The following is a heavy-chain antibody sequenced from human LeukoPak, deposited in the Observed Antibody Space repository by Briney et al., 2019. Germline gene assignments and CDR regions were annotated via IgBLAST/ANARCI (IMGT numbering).Heavy chain of an antibody. CDR1: GYTFTGYY. CDR2: INPNSGGT. J-gene: IGHJ4*02. Sequence: ASVKVSCKASGYTFTGYYMHWVRQAPGQGLEWMGWINPNSGGTNYAQKFQGRVTMTRDTSISTAYMELSRLRSDDTAVYSCARDVEDYYDRSFSGFVYWGQGALVTVSS. D-gene: IGHD3-22*01. V-gene: IGHV1-2*02. CDR3: ARDVEDYYDRSFSGFVY.